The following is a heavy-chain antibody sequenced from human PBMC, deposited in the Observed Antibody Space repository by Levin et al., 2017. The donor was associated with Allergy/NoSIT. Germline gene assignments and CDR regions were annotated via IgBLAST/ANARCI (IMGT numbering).Heavy chain of an antibody. Sequence: GGSLRLSCAASGFTFNSYGIHWVRQAPGKGLEWVALISYDGSNTYYVDSVRGRFTISRDNSKNTLYLQMNNLRPDDTAVYYCAREGPAAILNYFDYWGQGTLVSVSS. D-gene: IGHD2-2*02. J-gene: IGHJ4*02. V-gene: IGHV3-30*03. CDR3: AREGPAAILNYFDY. CDR1: GFTFNSYG. CDR2: ISYDGSNT.